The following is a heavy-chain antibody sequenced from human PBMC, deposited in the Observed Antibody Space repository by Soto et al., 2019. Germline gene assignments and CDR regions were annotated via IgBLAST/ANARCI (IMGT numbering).Heavy chain of an antibody. D-gene: IGHD1-26*01. CDR3: AREVGDYPDYFDY. CDR1: GGSISSYY. V-gene: IGHV4-59*01. CDR2: IYYSRTT. Sequence: QVQLQESGPGLVKPSETLSLTCTVSGGSISSYYWNWIRQPPGKGLEWIGYIYYSRTTNYNPSLKSRVTISVDTSKNQFALRLSSVTAADTAVYYSAREVGDYPDYFDYWGQGTLVTVSS. J-gene: IGHJ4*02.